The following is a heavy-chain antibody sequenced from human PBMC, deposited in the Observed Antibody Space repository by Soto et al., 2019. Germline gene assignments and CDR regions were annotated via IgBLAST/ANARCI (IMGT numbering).Heavy chain of an antibody. J-gene: IGHJ3*02. Sequence: SETLSLTCTVSGGSISSSSYYWGWIRQPPGKGLEWIGSIYYSGSTYYNPSLKSRVTISVDTSKNQFSLKLSSVTAADTAVYYCARHLRTGDAFDIWGQGTMVTVSS. D-gene: IGHD1-1*01. CDR2: IYYSGST. CDR3: ARHLRTGDAFDI. CDR1: GGSISSSSYY. V-gene: IGHV4-39*01.